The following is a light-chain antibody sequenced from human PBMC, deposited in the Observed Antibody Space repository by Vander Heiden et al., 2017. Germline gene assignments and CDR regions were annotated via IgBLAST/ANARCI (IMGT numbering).Light chain of an antibody. V-gene: IGLV1-47*01. Sequence: QSLLTPPPPASGTPGQRVTISCSGSSSNIGSNYVYWYQQLPGTAPKLLIYRNNQRPSGVPDRFSGSKSGTSASLAISGLRSEDEADYYCAAWDDSLSGWVFGGGTKLTVL. J-gene: IGLJ3*02. CDR1: SSNIGSNY. CDR3: AAWDDSLSGWV. CDR2: RNN.